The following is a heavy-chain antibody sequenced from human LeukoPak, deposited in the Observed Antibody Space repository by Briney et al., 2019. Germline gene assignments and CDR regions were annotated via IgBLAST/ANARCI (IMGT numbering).Heavy chain of an antibody. V-gene: IGHV4-61*02. CDR3: ARWGCSSTSCYGSDAFDI. D-gene: IGHD2-2*01. J-gene: IGHJ3*02. Sequence: SQTLSLTCTVSGGSISSGSYYWSWIRQPAGKGLEWIGRIYTSGSTNYNPSLKSRVTMSVDTSKNQFSLKLSSVTAADTAVYYCARWGCSSTSCYGSDAFDIWGQGTMVTVSS. CDR1: GGSISSGSYY. CDR2: IYTSGST.